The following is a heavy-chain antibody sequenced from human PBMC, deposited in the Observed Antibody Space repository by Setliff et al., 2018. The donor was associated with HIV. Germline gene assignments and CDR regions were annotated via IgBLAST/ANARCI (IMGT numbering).Heavy chain of an antibody. CDR2: IYYSGTT. J-gene: IGHJ4*02. CDR3: ARWRDNWNSGFDY. Sequence: PSETLSLTCTVSGVSMSSHYWSWIRQAPGQPPNKGLEWIGNIYYSGTTNHNPFLKSRVTISVDTSKKQFSLKLSSVTAADTAVYYCARWRDNWNSGFDYWGQGTLVTVSS. D-gene: IGHD1-7*01. CDR1: GVSMSSHY. V-gene: IGHV4-59*11.